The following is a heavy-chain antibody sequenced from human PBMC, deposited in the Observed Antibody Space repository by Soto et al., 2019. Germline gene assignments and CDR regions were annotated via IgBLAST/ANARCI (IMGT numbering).Heavy chain of an antibody. J-gene: IGHJ5*02. CDR1: GGSISSYY. D-gene: IGHD1-20*01. CDR2: IYTSGST. CDR3: ARTSITGNKIRFDP. Sequence: SETLSLTCTVSGGSISSYYWSWIRHPAGKGLEWIGRIYTSGSTNYNPSLKSRVTMSVDTSKNQFSLKLSSVTAADTAVYYCARTSITGNKIRFDPWGQGTLVTVSS. V-gene: IGHV4-4*07.